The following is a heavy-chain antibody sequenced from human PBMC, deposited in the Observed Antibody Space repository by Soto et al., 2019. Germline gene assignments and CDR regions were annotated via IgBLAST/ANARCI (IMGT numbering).Heavy chain of an antibody. Sequence: QGQLVQSGGEVKKPGASVKVSCKASGYTFTRYGICWVRQAPGQGLEWMGWISGYNGDTKYAQKFQGRVTMTVDRSTTTAYMELRSLTSDDRAVYYCAKNGQPPYYYYGMDVWGQGTTVTVSS. CDR1: GYTFTRYG. J-gene: IGHJ6*02. V-gene: IGHV1-18*01. CDR3: AKNGQPPYYYYGMDV. CDR2: ISGYNGDT. D-gene: IGHD2-8*01.